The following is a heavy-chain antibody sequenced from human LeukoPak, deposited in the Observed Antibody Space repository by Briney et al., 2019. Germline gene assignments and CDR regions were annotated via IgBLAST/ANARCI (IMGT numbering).Heavy chain of an antibody. Sequence: PSETLSLTCTVSGVSISSYYWSWIRQPPGKGLEWIGYIYYSGSTNYNPSLKSRVTISVDTSKNQFSLKLRSVTAADTAVYYCARQTPDSSGYYYSGGYYFDYWGQGTLVTVSS. CDR1: GVSISSYY. J-gene: IGHJ4*02. CDR3: ARQTPDSSGYYYSGGYYFDY. V-gene: IGHV4-59*08. D-gene: IGHD3-22*01. CDR2: IYYSGST.